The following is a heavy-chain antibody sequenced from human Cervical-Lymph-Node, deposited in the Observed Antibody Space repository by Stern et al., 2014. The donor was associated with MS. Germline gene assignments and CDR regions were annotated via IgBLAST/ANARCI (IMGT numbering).Heavy chain of an antibody. V-gene: IGHV1-46*04. CDR3: ASGTGSKRPTGNY. CDR2: INPSGDSA. Sequence: MQLVESGAEVKKPGASVKVSCKAFGYTFTSHYMHWVRQAPGQGLEWVGIINPSGDSATYAQKLQGRVTMTRDTSTSTVYMELSSLRSEDTAVYYCASGTGSKRPTGNYWGQGTLVTVSS. CDR1: GYTFTSHY. D-gene: IGHD3/OR15-3a*01. J-gene: IGHJ4*02.